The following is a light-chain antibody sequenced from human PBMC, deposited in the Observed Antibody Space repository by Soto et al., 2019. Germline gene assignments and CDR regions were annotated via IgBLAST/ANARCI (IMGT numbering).Light chain of an antibody. V-gene: IGLV1-47*01. J-gene: IGLJ2*01. CDR3: AAWDDSLSGQGL. Sequence: QSVLTQPPSASGTPGQRVTISCSGTSSNIGSSFVYWYQQLLGTAPKLLIYRNNQRPSGVPDRFSGSKSGTSASLAISGLRSEDEADYYCAAWDDSLSGQGLFGGGTKLTVL. CDR1: SSNIGSSF. CDR2: RNN.